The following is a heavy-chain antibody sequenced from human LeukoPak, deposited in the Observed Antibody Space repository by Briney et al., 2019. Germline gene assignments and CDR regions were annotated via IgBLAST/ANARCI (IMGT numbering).Heavy chain of an antibody. D-gene: IGHD2-15*01. CDR1: GGSISSSSYY. J-gene: IGHJ5*02. CDR3: ARDLRYCSGGSCGPRWFDP. V-gene: IGHV4-39*07. Sequence: SETLSLTCTVSGGSISSSSYYWGWIRQPPGKGLEWIGSIYYSGSTYYNPSLKSRVTISVDTSKNQFSLKLSSVTAADTAVYYCARDLRYCSGGSCGPRWFDPWGQGTLVTVSS. CDR2: IYYSGST.